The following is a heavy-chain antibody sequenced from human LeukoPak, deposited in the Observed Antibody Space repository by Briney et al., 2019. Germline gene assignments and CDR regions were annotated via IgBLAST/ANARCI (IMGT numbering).Heavy chain of an antibody. V-gene: IGHV3-23*01. CDR3: AFARIPWPSGGRRANY. CDR2: ISGSGGST. D-gene: IGHD2-15*01. J-gene: IGHJ4*02. CDR1: GFTFSSYA. Sequence: GGSLRLSCAASGFTFSSYAMSWVRQAPGKGLEWVSAISGSGGSTYYADSVKGRFTISRDNSKNTLYLQMNSLRAEDTAVYYCAFARIPWPSGGRRANYWGQGTLVTVSS.